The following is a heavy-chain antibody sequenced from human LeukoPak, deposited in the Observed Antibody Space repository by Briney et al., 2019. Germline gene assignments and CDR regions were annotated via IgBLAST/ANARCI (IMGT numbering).Heavy chain of an antibody. CDR2: ISSSSSTI. CDR3: AREVGASEFDY. D-gene: IGHD1-26*01. CDR1: GFTFSSYS. J-gene: IGHJ4*02. Sequence: GGSLRLSCAASGFTFSSYSMNWVRQAPGKGLEWVSYISSSSSTIYYADSVKGRFTISRDNAKNSLYLQMNSLRAEDTAVYYCAREVGASEFDYWGQGTLVTVSS. V-gene: IGHV3-48*04.